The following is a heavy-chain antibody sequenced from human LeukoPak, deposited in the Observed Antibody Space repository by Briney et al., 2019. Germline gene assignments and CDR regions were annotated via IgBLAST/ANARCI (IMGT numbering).Heavy chain of an antibody. CDR1: GFXFSNYG. D-gene: IGHD5-12*01. CDR2: IWYDGSNK. J-gene: IGHJ4*02. V-gene: IGHV3-33*01. CDR3: ARDRLRGYSGYDPWYVFDY. Sequence: PGGSLRLSCAASGFXFSNYGIHWVRQAPGKGLEWVADIWYDGSNKYYADSVKGRFTISRDNSKNTLYLQMNSLRAEDTAVYYCARDRLRGYSGYDPWYVFDYWGQGTLVTVSS.